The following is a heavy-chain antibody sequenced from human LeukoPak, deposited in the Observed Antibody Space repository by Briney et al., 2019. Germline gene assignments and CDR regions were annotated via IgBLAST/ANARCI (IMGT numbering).Heavy chain of an antibody. V-gene: IGHV1-18*01. D-gene: IGHD2-2*01. CDR2: ISAYNGNT. J-gene: IGHJ6*02. CDR3: ARFGCSSTSCYFYYYYYGMDV. CDR1: GYTFTSYG. Sequence: ASVKVSCKASGYTFTSYGISWVRQAPGQGLEWMGWISAYNGNTNYAQKLQGRVTMTTDTSTSTAYMELRSLRSDDTAGYYCARFGCSSTSCYFYYYYYGMDVWGQGTTVTVSS.